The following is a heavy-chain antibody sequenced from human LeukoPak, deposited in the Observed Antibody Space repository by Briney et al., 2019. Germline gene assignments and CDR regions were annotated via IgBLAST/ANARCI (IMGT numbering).Heavy chain of an antibody. Sequence: GRSLRLSCAASGFTLDDYAMHWVRQAPGKGLEWVSGISWNSVNIGYADSAKGRFTISRDNAKNSLYLQMNSLRAEDMALHYCAKGTMIVVAVGDYFDYWGQGTLVTVSS. CDR3: AKGTMIVVAVGDYFDY. CDR1: GFTLDDYA. V-gene: IGHV3-9*03. J-gene: IGHJ4*02. CDR2: ISWNSVNI. D-gene: IGHD3-22*01.